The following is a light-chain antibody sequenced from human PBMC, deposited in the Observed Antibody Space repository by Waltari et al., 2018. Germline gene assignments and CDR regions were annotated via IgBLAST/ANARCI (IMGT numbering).Light chain of an antibody. CDR1: QSLVFSDGNIY. V-gene: IGKV2-30*01. CDR2: KVS. CDR3: MQATHWPYT. Sequence: DAVMTQSPLSLPVTLGQPASISCRSSQSLVFSDGNIYLTWFQQRPGQSPRRLIYKVSNRDPGVPDRFSGSGSGTDFTLKISRVEAEDVGGVYYCMQATHWPYTFGQGTKLEIK. J-gene: IGKJ2*01.